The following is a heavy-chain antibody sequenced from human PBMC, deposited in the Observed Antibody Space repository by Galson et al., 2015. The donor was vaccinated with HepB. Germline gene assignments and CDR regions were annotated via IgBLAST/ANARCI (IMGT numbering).Heavy chain of an antibody. V-gene: IGHV3-73*01. CDR3: TRLRGILSSSSDYYYYMDV. J-gene: IGHJ6*03. CDR1: GFTFSSSA. Sequence: SLRLSCAASGFTFSSSAMHWVRQASGKGLEWVGRIRSKANSYATAYAASVKGRFTISRDDSRNTAYLQMNSLKTEDTAVYYCTRLRGILSSSSDYYYYMDVWGKGTTVTVSS. D-gene: IGHD6-6*01. CDR2: IRSKANSYAT.